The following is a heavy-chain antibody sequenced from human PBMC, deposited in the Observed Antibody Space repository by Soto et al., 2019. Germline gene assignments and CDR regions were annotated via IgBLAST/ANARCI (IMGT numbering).Heavy chain of an antibody. J-gene: IGHJ4*02. CDR2: LSAHNGNT. V-gene: IGHV1-18*01. CDR1: GYTFTSYG. D-gene: IGHD1-1*01. CDR3: GRGRYGDY. Sequence: QVHLVQSGAEVKKPGASVKVSCKASGYTFTSYGINWVRQATGQGLEWMGWLSAHNGNTAYAQNLQGRVIVTRDTSTSTAYMELRRLRSGDSAVYYCGRGRYGDYWGQGALVTVSS.